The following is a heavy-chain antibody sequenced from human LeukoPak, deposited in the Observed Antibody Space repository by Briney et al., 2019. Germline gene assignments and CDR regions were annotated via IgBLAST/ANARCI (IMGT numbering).Heavy chain of an antibody. J-gene: IGHJ6*02. CDR3: ARSGGLDV. CDR2: INPANGDT. D-gene: IGHD6-25*01. CDR1: GYTFSTWN. Sequence: ASVKVSCKASGYTFSTWNLHWVRQAPGQGREWMGWINPANGDTKYAQKFQGRVALTRDTSISTAYMEMSRLTSDDTAVFYCARSGGLDVWGQGTPVTVSS. V-gene: IGHV1-2*02.